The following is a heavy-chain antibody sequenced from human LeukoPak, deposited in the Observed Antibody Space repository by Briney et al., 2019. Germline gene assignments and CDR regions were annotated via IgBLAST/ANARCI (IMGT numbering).Heavy chain of an antibody. D-gene: IGHD2-2*01. CDR1: GFTFDSYA. Sequence: GGSLRLSCAASGFTFDSYAMTWVRQAPGKGLEWVSSISGGGGITNYADSVKGRFTISRDNSKYTLILQMNSLRAEDTAVYYCAKYGVDCSSTSCYPLYYMDVWGKGTTVTVSS. V-gene: IGHV3-23*01. J-gene: IGHJ6*03. CDR3: AKYGVDCSSTSCYPLYYMDV. CDR2: ISGGGGIT.